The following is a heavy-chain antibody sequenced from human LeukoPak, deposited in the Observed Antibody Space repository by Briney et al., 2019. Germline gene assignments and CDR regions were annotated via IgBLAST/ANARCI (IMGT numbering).Heavy chain of an antibody. J-gene: IGHJ3*02. V-gene: IGHV1-2*02. CDR3: ARRSDGYIIHDAFDI. CDR1: GYTFTGYY. CDR2: INPDSGGT. Sequence: ASVKVSCKASGYTFTGYYMHWVRQAPGPGLEWMGWINPDSGGTNYAQKFQGRVTMTRDTSISTAYMVLSRMRSDDTAVYYCARRSDGYIIHDAFDIWGQGTMVTVSS. D-gene: IGHD5-24*01.